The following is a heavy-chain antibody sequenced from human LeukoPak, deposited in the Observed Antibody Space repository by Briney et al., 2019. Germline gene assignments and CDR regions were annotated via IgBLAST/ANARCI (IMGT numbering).Heavy chain of an antibody. CDR1: GFTFSNYW. J-gene: IGHJ4*02. D-gene: IGHD3-22*01. Sequence: GGTLRLSCAASGFTFSNYWMSWARQAPGKGLEWVSSISVRSNYRYYADSVRGRFTISRDDARGSLFLQMNSLRSEDTAVYFCVRLRRNNDRSGYYYYYDYWGQGTLVTVSS. CDR2: ISVRSNYR. CDR3: VRLRRNNDRSGYYYYYDY. V-gene: IGHV3-21*01.